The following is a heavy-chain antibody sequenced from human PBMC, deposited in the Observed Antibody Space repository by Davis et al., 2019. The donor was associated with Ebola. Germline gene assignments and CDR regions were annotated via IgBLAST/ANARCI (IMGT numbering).Heavy chain of an antibody. J-gene: IGHJ4*02. CDR1: GFTFSSYA. Sequence: PGGSLRLSCAASGFTFSSYAMSWVRQAPGKGLEWVSAISGSGGSTYYADSVKGRFTISRGNSKNTLYLQMNSLRAEDTAVYYCARDERRYKVGATKREWYFDYWGQGTLVTVSS. CDR3: ARDERRYKVGATKREWYFDY. D-gene: IGHD1-26*01. CDR2: ISGSGGST. V-gene: IGHV3-23*01.